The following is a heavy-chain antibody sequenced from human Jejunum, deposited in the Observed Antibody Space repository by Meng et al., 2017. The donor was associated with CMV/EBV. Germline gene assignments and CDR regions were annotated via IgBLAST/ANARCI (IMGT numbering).Heavy chain of an antibody. CDR2: IHDTGST. CDR3: ARGSIFVSFDS. D-gene: IGHD3-3*01. J-gene: IGHJ4*02. Sequence: QVLLQESGQGLVKPSQILSLTCAVSGGSIGSGDYYWGWIRQPPGKGLEWIGYIHDTGSTSHNPSLKSRVDISLGTSKNQFSLTLNSVTAEDTAVYFCARGSIFVSFDSWGQGTLVTVSS. V-gene: IGHV4-30-4*08. CDR1: GGSIGSGDYY.